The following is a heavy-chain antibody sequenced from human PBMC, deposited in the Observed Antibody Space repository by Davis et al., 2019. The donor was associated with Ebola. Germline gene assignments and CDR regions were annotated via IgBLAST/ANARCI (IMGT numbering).Heavy chain of an antibody. Sequence: SVKVSCKASGGTFSSYAISWVRQAPGQGLEWMGGIIPIFGTANYAQKFQGRVTITADESTSTAYMELSSLRSEETAVYYCARGMITFGGVIVIPDDAFDIWGQGTMVTVSS. V-gene: IGHV1-69*13. D-gene: IGHD3-16*02. CDR3: ARGMITFGGVIVIPDDAFDI. J-gene: IGHJ3*02. CDR2: IIPIFGTA. CDR1: GGTFSSYA.